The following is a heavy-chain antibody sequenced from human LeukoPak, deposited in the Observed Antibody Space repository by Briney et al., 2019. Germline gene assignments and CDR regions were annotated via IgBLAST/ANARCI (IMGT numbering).Heavy chain of an antibody. CDR1: GGSISSYY. Sequence: SETLSLTCTVSGGSISSYYWSWIRQPPGKGLEWIGYIYYSGSTNYNPSLKSRVTISVDTSKNQFSLKLSSVTASDTAVYYCARTNSENYDILTGHSNWFDPWGQGTLVTVSS. CDR3: ARTNSENYDILTGHSNWFDP. V-gene: IGHV4-59*01. D-gene: IGHD3-9*01. J-gene: IGHJ5*02. CDR2: IYYSGST.